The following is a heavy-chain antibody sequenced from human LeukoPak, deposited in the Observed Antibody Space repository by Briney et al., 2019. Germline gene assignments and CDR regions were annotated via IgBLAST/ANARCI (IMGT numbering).Heavy chain of an antibody. D-gene: IGHD2-15*01. CDR3: ARDRRYCSGGSCYPADAFDI. CDR1: GFTFSSYS. J-gene: IGHJ3*02. CDR2: ISSSSSTI. V-gene: IGHV3-48*04. Sequence: GGSLRLSCAASGFTFSSYSMNWVRQAPGKGLEWVSYISSSSSTIYYADSVKGRFTISRDNAKNSLYLQMNSLRAEDTAVYYCARDRRYCSGGSCYPADAFDIWGQGTMVTVSS.